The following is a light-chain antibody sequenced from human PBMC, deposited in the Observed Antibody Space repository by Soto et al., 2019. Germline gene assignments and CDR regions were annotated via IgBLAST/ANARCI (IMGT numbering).Light chain of an antibody. Sequence: DIQMTQSPSTLSASVGDRVTITFRASQSINSWLAWYQQKPGKAPKLLIYKASSFESGVPSRFSGSGSRTEFTHTISSLQPDDFAPYYCQQYHSYETFGQGTKVEI. CDR3: QQYHSYET. CDR1: QSINSW. V-gene: IGKV1-5*03. CDR2: KAS. J-gene: IGKJ1*01.